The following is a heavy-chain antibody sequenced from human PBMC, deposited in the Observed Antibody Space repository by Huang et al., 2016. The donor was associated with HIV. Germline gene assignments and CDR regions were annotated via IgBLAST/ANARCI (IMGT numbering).Heavy chain of an antibody. CDR3: ALKGDSIGWEYFRH. CDR1: GFIFSNYG. CDR2: ISYDGSNK. J-gene: IGHJ1*01. V-gene: IGHV3-30*03. Sequence: GFIFSNYGMHWVRQAPGKGLEWVALISYDGSNKYYTDSVKGRFSISRYNSKNTLYLQMNSLRAEDTAVYYCALKGDSIGWEYFRHWGQGTLVTVSS. D-gene: IGHD6-19*01.